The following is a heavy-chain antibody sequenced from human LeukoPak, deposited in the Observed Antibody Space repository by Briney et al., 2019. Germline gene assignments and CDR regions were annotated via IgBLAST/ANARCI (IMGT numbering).Heavy chain of an antibody. D-gene: IGHD2-15*01. CDR2: IYYSGST. J-gene: IGHJ4*02. V-gene: IGHV4-39*02. Sequence: SETLSLTCSVSGGSISSSSYYWGWIRQPPGKGLEWIASIYYSGSTYYNPSLKSRVTISVDTSKNHFSLKLRACTAADTAVYYXXXXXXXXXXXCXGGSXSKFDYWGQGTLVTVSS. CDR1: GGSISSSSYY. CDR3: XXXXXXXXXXCXGGSXSKFDY.